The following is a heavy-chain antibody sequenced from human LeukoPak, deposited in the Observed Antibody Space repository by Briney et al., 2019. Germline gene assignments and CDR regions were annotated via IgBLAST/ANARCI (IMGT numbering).Heavy chain of an antibody. Sequence: GSLRLSCAASGFTFSSYWMSWVRQAPGKGLEWVANIKQDGSEKYYVDSVKGRFTISRDNAKNSLYLQMNSLRAEDTAVYYCARGARAVAGHYYYYGMDVWGQGTTVTVSS. J-gene: IGHJ6*02. D-gene: IGHD6-19*01. V-gene: IGHV3-7*01. CDR1: GFTFSSYW. CDR3: ARGARAVAGHYYYYGMDV. CDR2: IKQDGSEK.